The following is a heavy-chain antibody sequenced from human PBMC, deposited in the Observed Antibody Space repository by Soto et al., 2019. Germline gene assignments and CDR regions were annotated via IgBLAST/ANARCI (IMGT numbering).Heavy chain of an antibody. CDR1: GFTFDDYA. V-gene: IGHV3-9*01. D-gene: IGHD3-16*02. CDR3: AKADYDYIWGGYRPDYYYYYMDV. J-gene: IGHJ6*03. Sequence: EVQLVESGGGLVQPGRSLRLSCAASGFTFDDYAMHWVRQAPGKGLEWVAGISRHSGSIGDADSVKGRFTISRDNAKHSLYLQMNRLRAEDTVLYYCAKADYDYIWGGYRPDYYYYYMDVRGKGTTVTVSS. CDR2: ISRHSGSI.